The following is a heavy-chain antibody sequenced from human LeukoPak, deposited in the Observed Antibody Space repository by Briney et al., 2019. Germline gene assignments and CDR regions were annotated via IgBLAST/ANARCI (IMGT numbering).Heavy chain of an antibody. Sequence: ASVTVSCTASGYTFTSYYMHWVRQAPGQGLEWMGIINPSGGSTSYAQKFQGRVTMTRDTSTSTVYMELSSLRSEDTAVYYCARDTATDYGMDVWGQGTTVTVSS. CDR2: INPSGGST. CDR3: ARDTATDYGMDV. CDR1: GYTFTSYY. V-gene: IGHV1-46*01. D-gene: IGHD5-18*01. J-gene: IGHJ6*02.